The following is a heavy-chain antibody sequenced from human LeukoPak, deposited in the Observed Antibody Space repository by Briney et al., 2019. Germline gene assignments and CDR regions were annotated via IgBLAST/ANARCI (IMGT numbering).Heavy chain of an antibody. D-gene: IGHD3-22*01. CDR3: AREDYDSSGFLVG. J-gene: IGHJ4*02. Sequence: SGTLSLTCAVSGGSVSHSNWWTWVRQSPGKGLEWIGEVHPSEGTNYNPSLKSRVTISLDKSKNQFSLELSSVTAADTAVYYCAREDYDSSGFLVGWGQGTLVTVSS. V-gene: IGHV4-4*02. CDR1: GGSVSHSNW. CDR2: VHPSEGT.